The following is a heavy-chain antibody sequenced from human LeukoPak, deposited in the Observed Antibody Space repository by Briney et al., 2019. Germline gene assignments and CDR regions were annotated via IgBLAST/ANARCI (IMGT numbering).Heavy chain of an antibody. J-gene: IGHJ5*02. V-gene: IGHV3-11*01. Sequence: PGGSLRLSCAASGFTSSDYYMSWIRQAPGKGLEWVSYISSGGSTIYYADSVKGRFTISRDNAKNSLYLQMNSLRAEDTAVYYCARDGPRCTNGVCYYNWFDPWGQGTLVTVSS. CDR3: ARDGPRCTNGVCYYNWFDP. CDR1: GFTSSDYY. D-gene: IGHD2-8*01. CDR2: ISSGGSTI.